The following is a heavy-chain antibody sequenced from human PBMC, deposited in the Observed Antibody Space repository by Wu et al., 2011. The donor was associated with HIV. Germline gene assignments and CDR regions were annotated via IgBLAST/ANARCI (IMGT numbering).Heavy chain of an antibody. V-gene: IGHV1-69*06. CDR3: ARGDNLPLTKRYYFHY. Sequence: SCKASGHFFSNYAISWVRQAPGQGLEWMGRIIPIFGTANYAQKFQGRVTITADKSTSTAYMELSSLRSDDTAVYYCARGDNLPLTKRYYFHYWGQGTLVTVSS. D-gene: IGHD1-1*01. J-gene: IGHJ4*02. CDR2: IIPIFGTA. CDR1: GHFFSNYA.